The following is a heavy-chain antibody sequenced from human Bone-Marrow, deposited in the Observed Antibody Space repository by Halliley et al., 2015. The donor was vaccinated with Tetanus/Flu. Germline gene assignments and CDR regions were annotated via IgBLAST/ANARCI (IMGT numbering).Heavy chain of an antibody. Sequence: SLRLSCAASGFTFRNYWMNWVRQAPGKGLEWVADIKEDGSETYCVDSVKGRFTISRDNAKNSLSLQMNSLRVEDTAVYYCTGGPETDYWGQGTLVTVSS. J-gene: IGHJ4*02. V-gene: IGHV3-7*03. CDR3: TGGPETDY. CDR1: GFTFRNYW. CDR2: IKEDGSET.